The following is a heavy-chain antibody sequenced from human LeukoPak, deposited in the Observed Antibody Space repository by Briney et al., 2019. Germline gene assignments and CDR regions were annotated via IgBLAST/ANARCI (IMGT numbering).Heavy chain of an antibody. J-gene: IGHJ4*02. CDR2: IYYSGST. V-gene: IGHV4-59*12. CDR3: AREGVVGAYGPFDY. D-gene: IGHD2-15*01. Sequence: SETLSLTCTVSGGSISSFYWSWIRQPPGKGLEWIAYIYYSGSTNYNPSLKSRVTISVDTSKNQFSLKLSSVTAADTAVYYCAREGVVGAYGPFDYWGQGTLVTVSS. CDR1: GGSISSFY.